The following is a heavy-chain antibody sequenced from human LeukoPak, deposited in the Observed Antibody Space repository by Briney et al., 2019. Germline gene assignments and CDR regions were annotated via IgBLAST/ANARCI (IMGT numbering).Heavy chain of an antibody. CDR2: IYTSGST. J-gene: IGHJ5*02. CDR1: GGSISSGSYY. CDR3: ARDGSSWYNWFDP. Sequence: SQTLSLTCTVSGGSISSGSYYWSWIRQPAGKGLEWIGRIYTSGSTNYNPSLKSRVPISVDTSKNQFSLKLSSVTAADTAVYSCARDGSSWYNWFDPWGQGTLVTVSS. D-gene: IGHD6-13*01. V-gene: IGHV4-61*02.